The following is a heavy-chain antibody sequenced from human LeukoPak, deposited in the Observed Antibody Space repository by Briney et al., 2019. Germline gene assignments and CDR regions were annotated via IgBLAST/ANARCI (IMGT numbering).Heavy chain of an antibody. CDR1: GGSISSYY. D-gene: IGHD1-26*01. J-gene: IGHJ3*02. Sequence: PSETLSLTCTASGGSISSYYWSWIRQPPGKRLEWIGYIYYSGSTNYNPSLKSRVTISVDTSKNQFSLKLSSVTAADTAVYYCARSSGSYSPFGAFDIWGQGTMVTVSS. CDR2: IYYSGST. V-gene: IGHV4-59*08. CDR3: ARSSGSYSPFGAFDI.